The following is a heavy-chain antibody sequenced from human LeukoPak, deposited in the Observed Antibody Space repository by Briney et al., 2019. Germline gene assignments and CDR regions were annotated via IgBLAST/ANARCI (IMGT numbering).Heavy chain of an antibody. Sequence: PGRSLRLSCAGSGFTFGGYGMHWFRQTPGKGLEWVAVIAYDGSRAFYADSVKGRFTISRDNSKNTMPVQMDELRAEDTAVYYCTRYNNVHFDYWGQGTLVTVSS. CDR2: IAYDGSRA. J-gene: IGHJ4*02. CDR1: GFTFGGYG. V-gene: IGHV3-33*01. CDR3: TRYNNVHFDY. D-gene: IGHD1-14*01.